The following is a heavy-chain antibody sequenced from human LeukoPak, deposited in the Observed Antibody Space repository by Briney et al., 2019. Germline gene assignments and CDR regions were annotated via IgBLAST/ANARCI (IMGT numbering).Heavy chain of an antibody. CDR2: ISWNSGSI. D-gene: IGHD6-13*01. CDR1: GFTFDDYA. J-gene: IGHJ4*02. CDR3: AKDRAYSSSWQFDY. Sequence: GGSLRLSCAASGFTFDDYAMHWVRQAPGKGLEWVSGISWNSGSIGYADSVKGRFTISRDNAKNSLYLQMNSLRAEDTAVYYCAKDRAYSSSWQFDYWGQGTLVTVSS. V-gene: IGHV3-9*01.